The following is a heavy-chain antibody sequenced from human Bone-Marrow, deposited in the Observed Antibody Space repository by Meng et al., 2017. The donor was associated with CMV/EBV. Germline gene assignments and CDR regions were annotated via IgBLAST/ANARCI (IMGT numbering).Heavy chain of an antibody. D-gene: IGHD5-24*01. CDR2: ITHSGGT. CDR1: DASFGVYY. V-gene: IGHV4-34*01. CDR3: AREGPTYNYVFASS. Sequence: AVSDASFGVYYWTWIRQAPGRGLEWIGEITHSGGTDYNPSLKSRLTMSLDTSKNQFSLKLTSVTAADTAVYFCAREGPTYNYVFASSWGQGTLVTVSS. J-gene: IGHJ5*02.